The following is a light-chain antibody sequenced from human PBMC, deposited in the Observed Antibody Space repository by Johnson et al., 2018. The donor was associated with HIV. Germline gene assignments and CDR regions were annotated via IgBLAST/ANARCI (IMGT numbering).Light chain of an antibody. J-gene: IGLJ1*01. CDR2: ENK. CDR3: GTWDSSRGAWG. V-gene: IGLV1-51*02. CDR1: SSNIGKNY. Sequence: QPVLTQPPSVSAAPGQMVSISCSGSSSNIGKNYVSWYQQFPGTAPKLLIHENKKRPSGIPDRFSGSKSGTSATLDITGLQTGDEADYYCGTWDSSRGAWGFGTVTKGTVL.